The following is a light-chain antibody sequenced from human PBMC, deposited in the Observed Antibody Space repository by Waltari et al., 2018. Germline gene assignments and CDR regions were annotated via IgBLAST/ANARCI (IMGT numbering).Light chain of an antibody. Sequence: QSALTQPASVSGSPGPSPPISCPGTNSAIGGSNYLSWYQHHPGQAPTLILYDVTKRPSGVSDRFSGSKSGTTASLTISGLHTDDEADYYCCSYTITSTLVFGGGTKLTVL. CDR2: DVT. J-gene: IGLJ2*01. CDR3: CSYTITSTLV. V-gene: IGLV2-14*03. CDR1: NSAIGGSNY.